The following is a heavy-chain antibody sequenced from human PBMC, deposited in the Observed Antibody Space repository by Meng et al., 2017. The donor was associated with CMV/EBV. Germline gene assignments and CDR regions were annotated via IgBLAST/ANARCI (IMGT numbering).Heavy chain of an antibody. J-gene: IGHJ4*02. CDR3: ARVPGSGSSEYYFDY. D-gene: IGHD1-26*01. CDR2: IIPIFGTA. Sequence: SGGTFSSYAIRWVRQAPGQGLEWMGGIIPIFGTANYAQKCQGRVTITTDESTSTAYMELSSLRSEDTAVYYCARVPGSGSSEYYFDYWGQGTLVTVSS. CDR1: GGTFSSYA. V-gene: IGHV1-69*05.